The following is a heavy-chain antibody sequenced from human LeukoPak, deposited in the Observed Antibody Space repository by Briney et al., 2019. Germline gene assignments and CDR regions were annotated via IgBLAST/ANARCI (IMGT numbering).Heavy chain of an antibody. CDR3: AKFGSRYYYDSSGYYFDY. CDR1: GFTFSSYA. Sequence: GGSLRLPCAASGFTFSSYAMSWVRQAPGKGLEWVSAISGSGGSTYYADSVKGRFTISRDNSKNTLYLQMNSLRAEDTAVYYCAKFGSRYYYDSSGYYFDYWGQGTLVTVSS. D-gene: IGHD3-22*01. V-gene: IGHV3-23*01. J-gene: IGHJ4*02. CDR2: ISGSGGST.